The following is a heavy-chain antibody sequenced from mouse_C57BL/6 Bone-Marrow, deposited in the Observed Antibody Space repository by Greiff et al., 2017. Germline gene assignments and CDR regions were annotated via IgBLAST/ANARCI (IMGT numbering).Heavy chain of an antibody. CDR1: GYTFTSYW. CDR2: IDPSDSYT. J-gene: IGHJ1*03. Sequence: QVQLQQPGAELVMPGASVKLSCKASGYTFTSYWMHWVKQRPGQGLEWIGEIDPSDSYTNYNQKFKGKSTLTVDTSSSTAYMQLSSLTSEYSAVYYCARDLYHCDYWGTGTTVTVAS. V-gene: IGHV1-69*01. D-gene: IGHD2-1*01. CDR3: ARDLYHCDY.